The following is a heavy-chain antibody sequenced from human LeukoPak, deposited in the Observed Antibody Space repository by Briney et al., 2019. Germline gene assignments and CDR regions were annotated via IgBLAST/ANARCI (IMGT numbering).Heavy chain of an antibody. J-gene: IGHJ4*02. CDR1: GFTFSSYS. CDR2: ISSSSSTI. Sequence: XGSLXXXCAASGFTFSSYSMNXVRQAPGKGXXWVSYISSSSSTIYYADSVKGRFTISRDNAKNSLYLQMNSLRAEDTAVYYCARDPGYSSGWPIDYWGQGTLVTVSS. V-gene: IGHV3-48*01. CDR3: ARDPGYSSGWPIDY. D-gene: IGHD6-19*01.